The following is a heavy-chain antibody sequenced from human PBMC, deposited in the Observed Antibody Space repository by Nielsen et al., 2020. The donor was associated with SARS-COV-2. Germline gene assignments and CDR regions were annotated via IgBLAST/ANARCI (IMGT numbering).Heavy chain of an antibody. Sequence: GGSLRLSCAASGFTFHDYAMHWVRQAPGKGLEWVSLINWGAGSTYYADSVKGRFTISRDNRQNSLYLQMNSLRAEDTALYYCAKGYSSSWSTFDYWGLGTLVTVSS. CDR1: GFTFHDYA. V-gene: IGHV3-43D*03. D-gene: IGHD6-13*01. CDR2: INWGAGST. J-gene: IGHJ4*02. CDR3: AKGYSSSWSTFDY.